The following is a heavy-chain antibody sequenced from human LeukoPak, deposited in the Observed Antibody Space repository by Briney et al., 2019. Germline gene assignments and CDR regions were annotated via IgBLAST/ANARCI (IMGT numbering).Heavy chain of an antibody. D-gene: IGHD2-21*01. J-gene: IGHJ4*02. CDR1: GYTFTGYY. V-gene: IGHV1-2*02. Sequence: ASVKVSCKASGYTFTGYYMHWVRQAPGQGLEWMGWINPNSGGTNYAQKFQGRVTMTRDTSISTAYMELSRLRSDDTAVYYCARGPAYCGGDCYWAYYFDYWGQGTLVTVSS. CDR2: INPNSGGT. CDR3: ARGPAYCGGDCYWAYYFDY.